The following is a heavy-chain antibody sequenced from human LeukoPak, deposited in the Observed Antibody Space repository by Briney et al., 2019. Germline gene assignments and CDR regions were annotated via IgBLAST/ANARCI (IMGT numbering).Heavy chain of an antibody. Sequence: PSETLSLPCAVYGGSFSGYYWSWIRQPPGKGLEWIGEINHSGSTNYNPSLKSRVTISVDTSKNQFSLKLSSVTAADTAVYYCARGYCSSTSCYIFDYWGQGTLVTVSS. CDR1: GGSFSGYY. J-gene: IGHJ4*02. CDR3: ARGYCSSTSCYIFDY. D-gene: IGHD2-2*02. V-gene: IGHV4-34*01. CDR2: INHSGST.